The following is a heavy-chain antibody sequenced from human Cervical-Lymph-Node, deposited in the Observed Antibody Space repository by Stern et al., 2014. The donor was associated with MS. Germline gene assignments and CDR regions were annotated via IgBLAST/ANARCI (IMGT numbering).Heavy chain of an antibody. CDR1: GGTFSSYD. V-gene: IGHV1-69*01. D-gene: IGHD2-15*01. Sequence: VQLVQSGAEVKKPGSSVKVSCKASGGTFSSYDINWVRQAPGQGLEWMGGIIPIFGTANYAQKFQGRVTITADESTSAAYMELSSLRSEDTAVYYCARSEGLVVVADNWFDPWGQGTLVTVSS. CDR2: IIPIFGTA. J-gene: IGHJ5*02. CDR3: ARSEGLVVVADNWFDP.